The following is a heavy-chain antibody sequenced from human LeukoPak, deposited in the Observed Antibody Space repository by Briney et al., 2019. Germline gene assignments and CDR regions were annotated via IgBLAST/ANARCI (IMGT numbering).Heavy chain of an antibody. D-gene: IGHD6-6*01. J-gene: IGHJ4*02. CDR3: AKKPPTVVAARRWYYFDY. CDR1: GFTFSSYA. V-gene: IGHV3-23*01. Sequence: QTGGSLRLSCAASGFTFSSYAMSWVRQAPGKGLEWVSAISGSGGSTYYADSVKGRFTISRDNSKNTLYLQMNSLRAEDTAVYYCAKKPPTVVAARRWYYFDYWGQGTLVTVSS. CDR2: ISGSGGST.